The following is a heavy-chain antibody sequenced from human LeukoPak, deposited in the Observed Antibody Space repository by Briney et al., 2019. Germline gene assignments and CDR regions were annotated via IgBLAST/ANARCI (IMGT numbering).Heavy chain of an antibody. CDR2: IYTSGST. V-gene: IGHV4-4*07. Sequence: PSETLSLTCTVSGGSISSYYGSWIRQPAGKGLEWIGRIYTSGSTNYNPSLTSRVTISVDKSKNQFSLKLSSVTAADTAVYYCARERTTVTTDWFDPWGQGTLVTVSS. CDR1: GGSISSYY. D-gene: IGHD4-17*01. CDR3: ARERTTVTTDWFDP. J-gene: IGHJ5*02.